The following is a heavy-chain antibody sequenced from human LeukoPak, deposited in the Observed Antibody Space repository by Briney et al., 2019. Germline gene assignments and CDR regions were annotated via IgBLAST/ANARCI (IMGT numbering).Heavy chain of an antibody. V-gene: IGHV3-23*01. J-gene: IGHJ4*02. CDR1: GFTLCSYA. CDR2: ICGSGGST. D-gene: IGHD3-3*01. CDR3: AKHYDFWSGSSRPSYFDY. Sequence: GGAPRPSRATPGFTLCSYALSGVRPAPRKGAGGGSGICGSGGSTYYADSVKGRFTISRDKSKNTLYLQMNSLRAEDTAIYYCAKHYDFWSGSSRPSYFDYWGQGTLVTVSS.